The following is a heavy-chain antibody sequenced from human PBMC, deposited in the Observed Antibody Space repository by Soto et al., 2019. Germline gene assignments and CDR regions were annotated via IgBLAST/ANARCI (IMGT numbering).Heavy chain of an antibody. Sequence: SVNVSCKAAGYTFTSYGISRVRQAPGQGLEWMGWISAYNGNQNYAQKLQGRVTMTTDTPPSTAYMALRSLRSDDTAVYYCASTGVGATYSYYYGMDVWGQGTTVTVSS. CDR2: ISAYNGNQ. V-gene: IGHV1-18*01. D-gene: IGHD1-26*01. CDR1: GYTFTSYG. CDR3: ASTGVGATYSYYYGMDV. J-gene: IGHJ6*02.